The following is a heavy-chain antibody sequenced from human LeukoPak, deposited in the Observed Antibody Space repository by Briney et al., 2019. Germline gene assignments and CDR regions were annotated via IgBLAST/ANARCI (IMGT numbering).Heavy chain of an antibody. CDR2: INPNSGGT. Sequence: ASVKVSCKASGYTFTDYYIHWVRQAPGQGLEWMGWINPNSGGTNYAQRFQGWVTMTRDTSINTAYMELSRLRSDDTAVYYCARGLPSQTFGTAVTSWGQGTLVTVSS. J-gene: IGHJ4*02. V-gene: IGHV1-2*04. CDR1: GYTFTDYY. CDR3: ARGLPSQTFGTAVTS. D-gene: IGHD4-17*01.